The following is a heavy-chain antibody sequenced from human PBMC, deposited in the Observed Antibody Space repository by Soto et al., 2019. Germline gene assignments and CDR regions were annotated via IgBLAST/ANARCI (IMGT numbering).Heavy chain of an antibody. CDR2: IWYDGSNK. Sequence: PGGSLRLSCTTSGFTFNTYGMHWVRQAPGKGLEWVAIIWYDGSNKYYADSVKGRFTISRDNSMNTLYLQMNSLRAEDTALYYCARADCIAAYRYSWLFNIGADVWGQGTTV. J-gene: IGHJ6*02. CDR3: ARADCIAAYRYSWLFNIGADV. D-gene: IGHD2-15*01. CDR1: GFTFNTYG. V-gene: IGHV3-33*08.